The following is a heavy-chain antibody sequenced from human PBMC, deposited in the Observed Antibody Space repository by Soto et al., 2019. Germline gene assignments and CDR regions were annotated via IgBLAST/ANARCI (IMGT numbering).Heavy chain of an antibody. J-gene: IGHJ6*02. CDR3: ARDWCSSTSCSRGGSDYYGMDV. V-gene: IGHV1-3*01. D-gene: IGHD2-2*01. CDR2: INAGNGNT. CDR1: GYTFTSYA. Sequence: QVQLVQSGAEVKKPGASVKVSCKASGYTFTSYAMHWVRQAPGQRLEWMGWINAGNGNTKYSQKFQGRVTITRDTSASTAYMELSSLRSEDTAVYYCARDWCSSTSCSRGGSDYYGMDVWGQGTTVTVSS.